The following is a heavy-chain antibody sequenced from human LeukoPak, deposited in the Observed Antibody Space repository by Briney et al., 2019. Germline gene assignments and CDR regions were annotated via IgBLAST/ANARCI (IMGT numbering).Heavy chain of an antibody. V-gene: IGHV1-69*13. J-gene: IGHJ4*02. CDR1: GGTFISYA. D-gene: IGHD6-19*01. CDR3: AAPQSRIAVAGRTSYYFDY. CDR2: IIPIFGTA. Sequence: SVKVSCKASGGTFISYAIRWVRQAPGQGLEWMGGIIPIFGTANYAQKFQGRVTITADESTSTAYMELSSLRSEDTAVYYCAAPQSRIAVAGRTSYYFDYWGQGTLVTVSS.